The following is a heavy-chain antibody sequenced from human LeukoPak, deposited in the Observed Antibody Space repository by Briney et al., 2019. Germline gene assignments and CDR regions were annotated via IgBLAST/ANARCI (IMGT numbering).Heavy chain of an antibody. D-gene: IGHD4-17*01. Sequence: ASEKVSCKASGYSFTGYYIHWVRQAPGQGLEWMGWISPNSGGTNYAQNFQGRVTMTRDTSISTVYMELSGLRSDDTAMYYCARRPDYGDYWGQGTLVTVSS. CDR1: GYSFTGYY. CDR2: ISPNSGGT. V-gene: IGHV1-2*02. CDR3: ARRPDYGDY. J-gene: IGHJ4*02.